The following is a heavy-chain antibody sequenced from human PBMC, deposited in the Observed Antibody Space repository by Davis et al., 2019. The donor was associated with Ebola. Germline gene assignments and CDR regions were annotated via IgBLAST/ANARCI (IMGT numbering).Heavy chain of an antibody. V-gene: IGHV5-51*01. CDR2: IYPGDSDT. J-gene: IGHJ4*01. CDR1: GYSFTSYW. Sequence: PGESLKISCKGSGYSFTSYWIGWVRQMPGKGLEWMGIIYPGDSDTRYSPSFQGQVTISADSSIDTAYLHWSSLKAADTAMYYCARHVVRYESGGYFPDRLEYWGHGTLVTVSS. CDR3: ARHVVRYESGGYFPDRLEY. D-gene: IGHD3-22*01.